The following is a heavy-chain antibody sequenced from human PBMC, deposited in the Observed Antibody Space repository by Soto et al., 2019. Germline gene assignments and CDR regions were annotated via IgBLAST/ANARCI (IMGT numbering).Heavy chain of an antibody. CDR3: ARDLHYYDSGGYYGY. J-gene: IGHJ4*02. D-gene: IGHD3-22*01. V-gene: IGHV3-21*01. CDR1: GFTFSSYS. CDR2: ISSSSSYI. Sequence: EVQLVESGGGLVKPGGSLRLSCAASGFTFSSYSMNWVRQAPGKGLEWVSSISSSSSYIYYADSVKGRFTISRDNAKNSLYLQMNSLRAEDTAVYYCARDLHYYDSGGYYGYWGQGTLVTVSS.